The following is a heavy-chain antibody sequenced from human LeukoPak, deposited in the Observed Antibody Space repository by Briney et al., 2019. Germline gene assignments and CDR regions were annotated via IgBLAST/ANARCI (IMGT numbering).Heavy chain of an antibody. J-gene: IGHJ6*03. D-gene: IGHD3-10*01. CDR3: ARLGGVRGYYYYYMDV. V-gene: IGHV4-39*01. CDR2: IHYGGST. CDR1: GDSISSGTYY. Sequence: SETLSLTFTVSGDSISSGTYYWGWIRQPPGKGLEWIGNIHYGGSTYYNPSLKSRVTISVDTSKKQFSLKLSSVTAADTALYYCARLGGVRGYYYYYMDVWGKGTTVTVPS.